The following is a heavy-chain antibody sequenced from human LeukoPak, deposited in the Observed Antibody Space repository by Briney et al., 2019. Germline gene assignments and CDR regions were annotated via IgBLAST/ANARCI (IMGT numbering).Heavy chain of an antibody. CDR3: PTKISDDFDY. J-gene: IGHJ4*02. D-gene: IGHD2-15*01. CDR2: ISHDGNIK. CDR1: GFTFSSYA. V-gene: IGHV3-30*04. Sequence: GGSLRLSCAASGFTFSSYAMHWVRQAPGKGLEWVAVISHDGNIKFYGDSVKGRFIISRDNSKNTLYLQMNSLRPEDTAVYYCPTKISDDFDYWGQGTLVTVSS.